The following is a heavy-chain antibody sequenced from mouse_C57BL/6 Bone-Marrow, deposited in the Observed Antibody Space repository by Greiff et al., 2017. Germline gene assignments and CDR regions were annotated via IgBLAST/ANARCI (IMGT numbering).Heavy chain of an antibody. J-gene: IGHJ2*01. D-gene: IGHD1-1*01. V-gene: IGHV1-69*01. CDR2: IDPSDSYT. CDR3: ARGDYYGSSSDY. Sequence: QVQLKQSGAELVMPGASVKLSCKASGYTFTSYWMHWVKQRPGQGLEWIGEIDPSDSYTNYNQKFKGKSTLTVDKSSSTAYMQLSSLTSEDSAVYYCARGDYYGSSSDYWGQGTTLTVSS. CDR1: GYTFTSYW.